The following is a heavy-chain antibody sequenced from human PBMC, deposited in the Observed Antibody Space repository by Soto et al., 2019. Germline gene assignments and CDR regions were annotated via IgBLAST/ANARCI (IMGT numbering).Heavy chain of an antibody. CDR3: ARCRRGYNGGWELGTFEF. Sequence: SGPTLVNPTQTLTLTCTFSGFSFNISGVSVTWLRQPPGKALEWLARVDWDDEKFYSTSLKTRLSISKDTSKNQVVLTMTTMEPSDTGTYYCARCRRGYNGGWELGTFEFWGQGIRVTVSS. CDR1: GFSFNISGVS. CDR2: VDWDDEK. V-gene: IGHV2-70*12. D-gene: IGHD7-27*01. J-gene: IGHJ4*02.